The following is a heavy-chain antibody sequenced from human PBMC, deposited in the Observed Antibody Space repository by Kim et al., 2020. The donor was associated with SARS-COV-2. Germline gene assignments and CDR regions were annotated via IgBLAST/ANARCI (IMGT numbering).Heavy chain of an antibody. CDR3: AKRFVLDGTKYSSSTRWFDL. D-gene: IGHD6-6*01. V-gene: IGHV3-23*01. Sequence: GGSLRLSCAASGFTFSNYAMNWVRQAPGKGLEWVSGVSGSGESTYYADSVKGRFTISRDNSKNTLYLQMNSLRAEDTAVYYCAKRFVLDGTKYSSSTRWFDLWGQGTLVTVSS. CDR1: GFTFSNYA. J-gene: IGHJ5*02. CDR2: VSGSGEST.